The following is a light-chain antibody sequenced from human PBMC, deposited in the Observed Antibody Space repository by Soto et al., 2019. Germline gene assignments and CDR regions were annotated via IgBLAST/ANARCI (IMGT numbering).Light chain of an antibody. CDR3: QQYGSSPQT. CDR2: GAS. V-gene: IGKV3-20*01. CDR1: QSVSNNY. J-gene: IGKJ1*01. Sequence: EIVLTQSPGTLSLSPGERATLSCRASQSVSNNYLAWYQQKPGQAPRLLTYGASSRATGIPDRVRGSGSGTDFTLNISRLEPEDFAVYYCQQYGSSPQTFGQGTKVEIK.